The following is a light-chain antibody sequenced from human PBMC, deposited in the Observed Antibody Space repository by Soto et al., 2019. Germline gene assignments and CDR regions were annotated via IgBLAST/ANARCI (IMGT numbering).Light chain of an antibody. J-gene: IGKJ4*01. CDR3: QRFTRWPLS. V-gene: IGKV3-15*01. CDR2: DTS. Sequence: EIVLTQSPAALSVSPGERVTLSCWASQSVGSTLNWYQQRPGQAPRLLIYDTSIRATGIPARFSGSGSGTEFTLTIASLQSEDFGVYYCQRFTRWPLSFGGGTKVEI. CDR1: QSVGST.